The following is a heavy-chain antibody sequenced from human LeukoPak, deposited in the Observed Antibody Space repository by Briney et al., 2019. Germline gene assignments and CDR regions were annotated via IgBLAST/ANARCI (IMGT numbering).Heavy chain of an antibody. Sequence: PGESLKISCKGSGYSFTSYWIGWVRQMPGKGLEWMGIIYPGDSDTRYSPSFQGQVTISADKSISTAYLQWRSLKASDTAMYYRARPTSGGYDLFPFDYWGQGTLVTVSS. CDR1: GYSFTSYW. V-gene: IGHV5-51*01. D-gene: IGHD5-12*01. CDR3: ARPTSGGYDLFPFDY. CDR2: IYPGDSDT. J-gene: IGHJ4*02.